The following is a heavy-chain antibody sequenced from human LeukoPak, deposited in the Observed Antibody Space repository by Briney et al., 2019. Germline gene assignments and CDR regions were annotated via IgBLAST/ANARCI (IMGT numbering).Heavy chain of an antibody. CDR2: ISAYNGNT. CDR1: DYTFTSYG. J-gene: IGHJ6*03. D-gene: IGHD3-3*01. CDR3: ARVRGRTIFGVVPFYYYYMDV. Sequence: ASVKVSCKASDYTFTSYGISWVRQAPGQGLEWMGWISAYNGNTNYAQKLQGRVTMTTDTSTSTAYMELRSLRSDDTAVYYCARVRGRTIFGVVPFYYYYMDVWGKGTTVTVSS. V-gene: IGHV1-18*01.